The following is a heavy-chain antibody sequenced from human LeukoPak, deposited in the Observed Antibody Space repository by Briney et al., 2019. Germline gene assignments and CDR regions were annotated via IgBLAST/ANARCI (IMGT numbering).Heavy chain of an antibody. CDR2: IIPILGIA. CDR1: GGTFSSYT. D-gene: IGHD5-24*01. V-gene: IGHV1-69*02. Sequence: ASVKVSCKASGGTFSSYTISWVRQAPGQGLGWMGRIIPILGIANYAQKFQGRVTITADKSTSTAYMELSSLRPEDTAVYYCARSEEMATIDYWGQGTLVTVSS. CDR3: ARSEEMATIDY. J-gene: IGHJ4*02.